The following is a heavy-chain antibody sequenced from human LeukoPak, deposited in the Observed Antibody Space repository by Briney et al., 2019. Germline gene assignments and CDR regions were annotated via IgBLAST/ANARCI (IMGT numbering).Heavy chain of an antibody. CDR3: TRGQGTSWFDY. CDR1: GYMFIGNY. D-gene: IGHD2-2*01. J-gene: IGHJ5*01. V-gene: IGHV1-2*02. CDR2: INPSTGGT. Sequence: ASVKVSCKASGYMFIGNYIHWVRQAPGQGLEWMGWINPSTGGTSSAQSFQDRVTLTRDTSITTAYMELNRLTSHDTAIYYCTRGQGTSWFDYWGQGTLLTVSS.